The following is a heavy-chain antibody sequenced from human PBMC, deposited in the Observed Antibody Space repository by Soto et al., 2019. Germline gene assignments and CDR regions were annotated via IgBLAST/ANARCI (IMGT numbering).Heavy chain of an antibody. CDR1: GFAFKYAR. V-gene: IGHV3-15*01. J-gene: IGHJ3*01. CDR3: TTDWGSGTHYARAFDV. Sequence: EVLLVESGGGLVKPGGFLRLSCAASGFAFKYARMTWVRQAPGKGLEWVGHIRSNIDGATTAYAAPVKGRFTISRDESKNTVDLQMNSLITEDTAVYYCTTDWGSGTHYARAFDVWGQGTMVTVSS. D-gene: IGHD3-16*01. CDR2: IRSNIDGATT.